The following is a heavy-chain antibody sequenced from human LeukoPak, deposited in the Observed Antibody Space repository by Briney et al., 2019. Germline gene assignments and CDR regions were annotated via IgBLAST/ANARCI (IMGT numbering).Heavy chain of an antibody. D-gene: IGHD4-23*01. CDR1: GFTFRSYA. J-gene: IGHJ3*02. CDR3: AKISPLDYGGKPWALDI. CDR2: IDPSGGGT. Sequence: PGGSLRLSCAASGFTFRSYAMSWVRQTPGKGLEWVSGIDPSGGGTYYADSVEGRFTISRDNSRNTLYLQMSSLRAEDTAAYYCAKISPLDYGGKPWALDIWGQGTMVTVSS. V-gene: IGHV3-23*01.